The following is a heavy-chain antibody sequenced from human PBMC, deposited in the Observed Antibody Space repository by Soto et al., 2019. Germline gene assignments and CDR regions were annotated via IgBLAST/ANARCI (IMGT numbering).Heavy chain of an antibody. Sequence: QVQLHESGPGLVKPSETLSLTCNVSGASVGTYYWSWIRQSAGKGLEWIGRIYITGGVAYNFALKDQGTMSLDRSNNHLTLGMTSVTAADAAVDFCARDLSGTGLDVWGRGATVSVSS. D-gene: IGHD1-26*01. CDR3: ARDLSGTGLDV. CDR2: IYITGGV. J-gene: IGHJ6*02. V-gene: IGHV4-4*07. CDR1: GASVGTYY.